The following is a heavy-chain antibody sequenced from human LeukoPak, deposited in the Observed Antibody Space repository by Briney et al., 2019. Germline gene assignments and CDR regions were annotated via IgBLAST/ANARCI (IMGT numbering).Heavy chain of an antibody. V-gene: IGHV4-59*01. Sequence: PSETLSLTCTVSGGSISSYYWSWIRQPPGKGLEWIGYIYYSGGTNYNPSLKSRVTVSVDTSKNQFSLKLSSVTAADTAVYYCARARRLYGMDVWGQGTTVTVSS. CDR2: IYYSGGT. J-gene: IGHJ6*02. CDR3: ARARRLYGMDV. CDR1: GGSISSYY. D-gene: IGHD3-22*01.